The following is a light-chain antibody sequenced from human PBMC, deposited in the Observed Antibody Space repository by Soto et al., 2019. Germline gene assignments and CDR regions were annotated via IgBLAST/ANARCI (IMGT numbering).Light chain of an antibody. V-gene: IGKV3-20*01. J-gene: IGKJ1*01. CDR3: HQYASSFGT. CDR2: DAY. CDR1: QSVGHMF. Sequence: PGDSGTLCCLASQSVGHMFLNWFQQKPGQAPRLLIFDAYRRATGIPDRFSGSGSGTNFALTISRLEPEDSALYYCHQYASSFGTFGQGTRWIS.